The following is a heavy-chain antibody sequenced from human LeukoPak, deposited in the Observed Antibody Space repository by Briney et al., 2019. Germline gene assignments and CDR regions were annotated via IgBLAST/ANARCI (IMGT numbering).Heavy chain of an antibody. V-gene: IGHV3-43*01. CDR1: GFIFEDYT. Sequence: GGSLRLSCAASGFIFEDYTMHWVRQVSGKTLEWVSLVNWHGTTYYADSLKGRFTISRDNSKNSLYLQMDSLRTEDTAFYYCAKDLTYESSGSVIDSWGLGTLVTVSS. D-gene: IGHD3-22*01. J-gene: IGHJ4*02. CDR2: VNWHGTT. CDR3: AKDLTYESSGSVIDS.